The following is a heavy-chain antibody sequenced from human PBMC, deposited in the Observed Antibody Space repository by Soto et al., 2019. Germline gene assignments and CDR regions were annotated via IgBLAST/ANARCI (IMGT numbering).Heavy chain of an antibody. Sequence: GGSLRLSCAASGFTFSRYSMNWVRQAPGKGLEWVSHISGSSSTIYYTDSVKGRFTVSRDNAKSSLYLQMNSLRDEDTAVYFCAKTSLRVYYYGMDVWGQGTTVTVSS. CDR2: ISGSSSTI. CDR3: AKTSLRVYYYGMDV. CDR1: GFTFSRYS. V-gene: IGHV3-48*02. J-gene: IGHJ6*02.